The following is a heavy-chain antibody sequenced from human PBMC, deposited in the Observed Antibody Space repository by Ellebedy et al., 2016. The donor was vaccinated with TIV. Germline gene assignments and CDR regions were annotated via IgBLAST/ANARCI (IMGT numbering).Heavy chain of an antibody. Sequence: PGGSLRLSCAASEFTFYSYSMHWVRQAPGKGLVWVSRVNSYGSSTSYADSVKGRFTISRDNAKNTLYLQMTSLRAEDTAVYYCARPPANSGGHAFDIWGQGTMVTVSS. J-gene: IGHJ3*02. CDR1: EFTFYSYS. CDR3: ARPPANSGGHAFDI. CDR2: VNSYGSST. D-gene: IGHD1-26*01. V-gene: IGHV3-74*01.